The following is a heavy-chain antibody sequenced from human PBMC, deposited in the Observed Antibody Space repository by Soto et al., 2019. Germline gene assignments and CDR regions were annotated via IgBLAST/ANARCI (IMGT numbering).Heavy chain of an antibody. CDR1: GFTFDDYA. V-gene: IGHV3-9*01. CDR3: AKDLPDYGDAGGSAGFDP. Sequence: GGSLRLSCAASGFTFDDYAMHWVRQAPGKGLEWVSGISWNSGSIGYADSVKGRFTISRDNAKNSLYLQMNSLRAEDTALYYCAKDLPDYGDAGGSAGFDPWGQGTLVTVSS. D-gene: IGHD4-17*01. CDR2: ISWNSGSI. J-gene: IGHJ5*02.